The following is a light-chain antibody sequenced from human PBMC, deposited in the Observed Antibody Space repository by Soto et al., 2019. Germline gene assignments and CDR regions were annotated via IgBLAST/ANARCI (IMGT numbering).Light chain of an antibody. CDR3: QKYNSVPPT. CDR2: AAS. CDR1: QSISSY. Sequence: DIQMTQSPSSLSASVGDRVTITCRASQSISSYLNWYQQKPGKVPKLLMYAASTLQSGVPSRFSGSGSGTDFTLTISSLQPEDVATYYCQKYNSVPPTFGPGTKVDIK. J-gene: IGKJ3*01. V-gene: IGKV1-27*01.